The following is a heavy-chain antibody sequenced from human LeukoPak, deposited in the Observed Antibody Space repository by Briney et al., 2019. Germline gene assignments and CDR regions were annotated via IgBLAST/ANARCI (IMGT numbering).Heavy chain of an antibody. CDR3: ARDEWELLPY. CDR1: GGTFSSYA. CDR2: IIPILGIA. V-gene: IGHV1-69*04. Sequence: SVKVSCKASGGTFSSYAISWVRQAPGQGLEWMGRIIPILGIANYAQKFQGRVTITADESTSTAYMELSSLRSEDTAVYYCARDEWELLPYWGQGTLVTVSS. J-gene: IGHJ4*02. D-gene: IGHD1-26*01.